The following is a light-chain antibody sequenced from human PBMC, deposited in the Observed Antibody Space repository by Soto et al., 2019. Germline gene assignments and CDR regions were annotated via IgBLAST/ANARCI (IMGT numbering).Light chain of an antibody. CDR1: NSNIATYS. J-gene: IGLJ2*01. CDR2: END. V-gene: IGLV1-47*01. CDR3: AAWDDSLTIL. Sequence: QSVLTQPPSASGTPGQTVTISCSGSNSNIATYSVYWYQQLPGTAPKLLIYENDQRPSWVPDRFSCSKSATSASLALAWLLSGGGGYFYCAAWDDSLTILFGGGTKLTVL.